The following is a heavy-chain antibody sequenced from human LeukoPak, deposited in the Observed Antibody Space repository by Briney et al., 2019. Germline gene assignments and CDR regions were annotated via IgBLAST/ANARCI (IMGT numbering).Heavy chain of an antibody. Sequence: PGGSLRLSCAASGFTFSNYWMHWVRQVPGKGLVWVSRINSDGSSTNYADSVKGRFTISRDNAKNSLYLQMNSLRAEGTALYYCAKPRRSFYYYYGMDVWGQGTTVTVSS. V-gene: IGHV3-74*01. CDR2: INSDGSST. J-gene: IGHJ6*02. CDR3: AKPRRSFYYYYGMDV. CDR1: GFTFSNYW.